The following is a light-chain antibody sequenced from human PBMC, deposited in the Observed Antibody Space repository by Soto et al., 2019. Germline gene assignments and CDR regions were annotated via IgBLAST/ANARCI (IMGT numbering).Light chain of an antibody. CDR2: DAS. CDR1: QSISSW. J-gene: IGKJ4*01. Sequence: DIQMTQSPSTLSASVGDTVTVTCRASQSISSWLAWYPQKPGKAPKLLIFDASSLESGTPSRFSGRRSGTQFTLTINGLQPDDFATYYCQQYDNYKPLTFGGGTKVDIK. CDR3: QQYDNYKPLT. V-gene: IGKV1-5*01.